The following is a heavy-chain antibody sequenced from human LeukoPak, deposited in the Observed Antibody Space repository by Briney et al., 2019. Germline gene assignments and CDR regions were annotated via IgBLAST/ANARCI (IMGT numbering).Heavy chain of an antibody. V-gene: IGHV3-33*01. CDR1: GFTFSSYG. Sequence: GRSLRLSCAASGFTFSSYGMHWVRQAPGKGLEWVAVIWYDGSNKYYADSVKGRFTISRDNSKNTLYLQMNSLRAEDTAVYYCVRGYYTQAFDYWGQGTLVTVSS. J-gene: IGHJ4*02. CDR3: VRGYYTQAFDY. D-gene: IGHD3-3*01. CDR2: IWYDGSNK.